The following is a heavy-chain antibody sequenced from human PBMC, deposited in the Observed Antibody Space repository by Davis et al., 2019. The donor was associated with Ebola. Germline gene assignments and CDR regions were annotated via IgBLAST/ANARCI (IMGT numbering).Heavy chain of an antibody. CDR2: IYYSGST. CDR1: GGSISSSTYY. D-gene: IGHD3-3*01. CDR3: ARFSSSVRSGYYGYFDF. V-gene: IGHV4-39*01. Sequence: SETLSLTCTVSGGSISSSTYYWGWIRQPPGKELEWIANIYYSGSTFYNPSLKSRVTISLDTSKNQFSLKLRSVTAADTAVYYCARFSSSVRSGYYGYFDFWGQGTLVTVSS. J-gene: IGHJ4*02.